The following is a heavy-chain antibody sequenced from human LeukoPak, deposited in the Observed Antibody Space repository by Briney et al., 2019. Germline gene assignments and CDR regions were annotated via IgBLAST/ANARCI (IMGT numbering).Heavy chain of an antibody. CDR3: ATPLGWFGELPNYYYYGMDV. CDR2: INSDVRST. V-gene: IGHV3-74*01. Sequence: GGTLRLSCAASGFTFCSYWMHWVRQSAGNGLMSFSRINSDVRSTSYADSVKCRFTISRDNAKNTLYLQMNSLRAEDTAVYYCATPLGWFGELPNYYYYGMDVWGKGTTATVSS. J-gene: IGHJ6*04. CDR1: GFTFCSYW. D-gene: IGHD3-10*01.